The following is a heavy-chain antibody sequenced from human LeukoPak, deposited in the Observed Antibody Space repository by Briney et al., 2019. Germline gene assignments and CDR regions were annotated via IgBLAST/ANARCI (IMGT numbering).Heavy chain of an antibody. J-gene: IGHJ3*02. CDR2: IYYSGST. V-gene: IGHV4-61*08. CDR1: GGSISSGGYF. Sequence: PSETLSLTCTVSGGSISSGGYFWSWIRQHPGKDLEWIGYIYYSGSTNHSPSLKSRVTMSVDTSKNQFSLKLSPVTAADTAVYYCARDLSDYYGSGSYRPIDAFDIWGQGTMVTVSS. CDR3: ARDLSDYYGSGSYRPIDAFDI. D-gene: IGHD3-10*01.